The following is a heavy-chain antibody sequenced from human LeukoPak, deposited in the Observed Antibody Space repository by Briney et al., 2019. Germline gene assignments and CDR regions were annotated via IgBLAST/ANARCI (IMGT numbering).Heavy chain of an antibody. D-gene: IGHD4-11*01. CDR2: ISYGGSNK. CDR3: AKLTTS. CDR1: GFTFSSYG. V-gene: IGHV3-30*18. J-gene: IGHJ4*02. Sequence: GGSLRLSCAASGFTFSSYGMHWVRQAPGKGLEWVAVISYGGSNKYYADSVKGRFTISRDNSNNTLYLQMNSLRAEDTAVYYCAKLTTSWGQGTLVTVSS.